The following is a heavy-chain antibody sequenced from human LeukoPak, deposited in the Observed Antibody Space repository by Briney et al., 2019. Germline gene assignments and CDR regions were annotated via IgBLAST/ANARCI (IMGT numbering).Heavy chain of an antibody. CDR2: IYAYNGNT. CDR3: AREPIRFLEWLPSGYMDV. D-gene: IGHD3-3*01. CDR1: GYTFTSYG. Sequence: ASVKVSCKASGYTFTSYGISWVRQAPGQGLEWMGWIYAYNGNTDYAQKFQGRVTMTTDTSASTAYMELSRLRSDDTAVYYCAREPIRFLEWLPSGYMDVWGKGTTVTVSS. V-gene: IGHV1-18*01. J-gene: IGHJ6*03.